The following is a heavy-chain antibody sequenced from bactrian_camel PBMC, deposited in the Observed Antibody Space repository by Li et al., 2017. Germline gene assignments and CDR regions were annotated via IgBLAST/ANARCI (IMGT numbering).Heavy chain of an antibody. CDR1: GYSASACC. CDR2: IGTNGVS. CDR3: AEGRGSRGEHCYSLNY. Sequence: HVQLVESGGGSVQPGESLRLSCAASGYSASACCLAWFRQVPGKAREGVAGIGTNGVSVVGDSVKGRFTISRDNAKTTVYLQMNNLQPEDTATYYCAEGRGSRGEHCYSLNYWGQRTQVTVS. V-gene: IGHV3S9*01. J-gene: IGHJ4*01. D-gene: IGHD6*01.